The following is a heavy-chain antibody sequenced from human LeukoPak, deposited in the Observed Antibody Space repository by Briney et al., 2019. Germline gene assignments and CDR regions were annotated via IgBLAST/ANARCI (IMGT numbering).Heavy chain of an antibody. D-gene: IGHD4-17*01. CDR3: AKDRSKGYYGDEFDF. V-gene: IGHV3-66*01. CDR1: GFTVSSNY. Sequence: GGSLRLSCAASGFTVSSNYMSWVRQAPGKGLEWVSVIYSGGSTYYADSVKGRFTISRDNSKNTLYLQMNSLRGEDTAVYYCAKDRSKGYYGDEFDFWGQGTLVTVSS. CDR2: IYSGGST. J-gene: IGHJ4*02.